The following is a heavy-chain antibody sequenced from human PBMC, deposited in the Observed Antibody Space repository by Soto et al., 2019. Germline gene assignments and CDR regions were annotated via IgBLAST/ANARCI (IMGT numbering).Heavy chain of an antibody. J-gene: IGHJ6*02. CDR3: ARGGVDYSKVPVPYGMDV. V-gene: IGHV3-13*01. CDR1: GFTFSSYD. D-gene: IGHD4-4*01. Sequence: GGSLRLSCAASGFTFSSYDMHWVRQATGKGLEWVSAIGTAGDTYYPGSVKGRFTISRENAKNSLYLQMNSLRAGDTAVYYCARGGVDYSKVPVPYGMDVWGQGTTVTSP. CDR2: IGTAGDT.